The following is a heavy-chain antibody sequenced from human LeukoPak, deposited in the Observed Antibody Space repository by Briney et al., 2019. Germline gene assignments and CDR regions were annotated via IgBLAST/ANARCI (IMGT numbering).Heavy chain of an antibody. Sequence: GESLKISCKGSGYSFSSFWIAWVRQMPGKGLEWMGIIYPGDSHTRYSPSFQGQVTISADKSINTAYLQWSSLKVSDTAMYYCASPRSNGWDYWGQGTLVTVSS. D-gene: IGHD1-26*01. CDR2: IYPGDSHT. CDR3: ASPRSNGWDY. CDR1: GYSFSSFW. V-gene: IGHV5-51*01. J-gene: IGHJ4*02.